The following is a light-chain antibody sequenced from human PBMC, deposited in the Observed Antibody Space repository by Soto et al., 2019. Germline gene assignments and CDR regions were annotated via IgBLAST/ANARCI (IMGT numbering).Light chain of an antibody. V-gene: IGKV3-11*01. J-gene: IGKJ5*01. Sequence: EIVLTQSPATLSLSPGERATLSCRASQSVSSYLAWYQQKPGQSPRRLIYDASNRATGIPARFSGSGSGTDSTLTIRSLEPEDFAVYYCQERSNRPPETFGKGTRLEIK. CDR2: DAS. CDR1: QSVSSY. CDR3: QERSNRPPET.